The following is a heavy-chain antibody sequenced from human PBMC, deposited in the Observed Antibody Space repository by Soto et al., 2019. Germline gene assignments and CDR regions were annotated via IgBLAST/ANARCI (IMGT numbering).Heavy chain of an antibody. CDR3: ARHLPPPYDRSGYMGP. CDR2: IDPSDSYT. J-gene: IGHJ5*02. CDR1: GYSFTSYW. V-gene: IGHV5-10-1*01. D-gene: IGHD3-22*01. Sequence: GESLKISCKGSGYSFTSYWISWVRQMPGKGLEWMGRIDPSDSYTNYSPSFQGHVTISADKSISTAYLQWSSLKASDTAMYYCARHLPPPYDRSGYMGPWGQGTLVTVSS.